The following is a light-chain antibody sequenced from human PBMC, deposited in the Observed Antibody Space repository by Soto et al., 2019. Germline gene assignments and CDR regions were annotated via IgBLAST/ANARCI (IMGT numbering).Light chain of an antibody. CDR3: ATWYDSLNAWV. J-gene: IGLJ3*02. CDR1: SSNIGSNT. V-gene: IGLV1-44*01. CDR2: SNN. Sequence: QSVLTQPPSASGTPGQRVTISCSGSSSNIGSNTLNWYQQLPGTAPKLLIYSNNQRPSGVPDRFSGSKSGTSASLAISGLQSESEADYYCATWYDSLNAWVFGGGTKLTVL.